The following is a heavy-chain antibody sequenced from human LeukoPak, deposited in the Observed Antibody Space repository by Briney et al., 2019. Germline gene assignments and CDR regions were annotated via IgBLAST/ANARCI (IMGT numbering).Heavy chain of an antibody. Sequence: VGCLRLSRAASGFILCGSDIHWVPHASREGVEWVGRITTKPSNYATEYAASVKGRFTISRDGCENRAYLQMSSRKTEDTAVYFCTTYRSGHYWGQGTLVTVSS. CDR1: GFILCGSD. CDR3: TTYRSGHY. J-gene: IGHJ4*02. V-gene: IGHV3-73*01. CDR2: ITTKPSNYAT. D-gene: IGHD6-19*01.